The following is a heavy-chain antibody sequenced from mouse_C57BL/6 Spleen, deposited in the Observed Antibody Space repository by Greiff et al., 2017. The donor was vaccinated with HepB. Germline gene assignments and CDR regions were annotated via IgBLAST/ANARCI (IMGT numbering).Heavy chain of an antibody. CDR3: TGPWDVYWYFDV. CDR1: GFTFSNYW. CDR2: IRLKSDNYAT. Sequence: EVMLVESGGGLVQPGGSMKLSCVASGFTFSNYWMNWVRQSPEKGLEWVAQIRLKSDNYATHYAESVKGRFTISRDDSKSSVYLQMNNLRAEDTGIYYCTGPWDVYWYFDVWGTGTTVTVSS. V-gene: IGHV6-3*01. D-gene: IGHD4-1*01. J-gene: IGHJ1*03.